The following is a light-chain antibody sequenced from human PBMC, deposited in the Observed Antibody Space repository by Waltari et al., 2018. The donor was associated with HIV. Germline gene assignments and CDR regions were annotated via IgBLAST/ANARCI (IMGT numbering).Light chain of an antibody. J-gene: IGKJ3*01. CDR3: QQYGGSPGFT. V-gene: IGKV3-20*01. CDR1: QSVSSSY. Sequence: EIVLTQSPGTLSLSQGERATLSCRASQSVSSSYLAWYQQKPGQAPRLLIYGASSRATGIPDRFSGSGSGTDFTLTISRLEPEDFAVYYCQQYGGSPGFTFGPGTKVDIK. CDR2: GAS.